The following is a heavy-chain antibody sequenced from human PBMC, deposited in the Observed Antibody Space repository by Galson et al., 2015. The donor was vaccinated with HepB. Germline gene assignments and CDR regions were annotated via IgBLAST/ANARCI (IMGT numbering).Heavy chain of an antibody. V-gene: IGHV1-3*01. D-gene: IGHD6-13*01. CDR1: GYTFTSYA. J-gene: IGHJ6*02. CDR2: INAGNGNT. CDR3: ARELSSWAGLGYYYYYGMDV. Sequence: SVKVSCKASGYTFTSYAMHWVRQAPGQRLEWMGWINAGNGNTKYSQKFQGRVTITRDTSASTAYMELSSLRSEDTAVYYCARELSSWAGLGYYYYYGMDVWGQGTTVTVSS.